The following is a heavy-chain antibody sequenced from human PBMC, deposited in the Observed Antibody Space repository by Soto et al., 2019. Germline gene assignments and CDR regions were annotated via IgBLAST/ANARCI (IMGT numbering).Heavy chain of an antibody. Sequence: SETLSLTCTVSGGSISSGDYYWSWIRQPPGKGLEWIGEINHSGSTNYNPSLKSRVTISVDTSENQFSLKLSSVTAADTAVYYCARGRSSSGWRRRPFDIWGQGTMVTVSS. CDR2: INHSGST. V-gene: IGHV4-39*07. CDR1: GGSISSGDYY. CDR3: ARGRSSSGWRRRPFDI. D-gene: IGHD6-19*01. J-gene: IGHJ3*02.